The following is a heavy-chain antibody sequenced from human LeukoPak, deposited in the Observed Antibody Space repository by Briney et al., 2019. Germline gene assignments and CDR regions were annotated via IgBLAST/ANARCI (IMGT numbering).Heavy chain of an antibody. Sequence: GRSPRLSCAASGFTFDDYAMHWVRQAPGKGLEWVSGISWNSGSIGYADSVKGRFTISRDNAKNPLYLQMNSLRAEDTALYYCAKDLESGSGWYVPARRASFDYWGQGTLVTVSS. CDR1: GFTFDDYA. D-gene: IGHD6-19*01. CDR2: ISWNSGSI. CDR3: AKDLESGSGWYVPARRASFDY. V-gene: IGHV3-9*01. J-gene: IGHJ4*02.